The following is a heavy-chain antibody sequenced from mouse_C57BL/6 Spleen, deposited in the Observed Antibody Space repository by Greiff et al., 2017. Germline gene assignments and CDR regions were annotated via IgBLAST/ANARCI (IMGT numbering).Heavy chain of an antibody. CDR3: TALTTRFDY. D-gene: IGHD2-12*01. J-gene: IGHJ2*01. CDR1: GFTFSNYW. V-gene: IGHV6-3*01. CDR2: IRLKSDNYAT. Sequence: EVMLVESGGGLVQPGGSMKLSCVASGFTFSNYWMNWVRQSPEKGLEWVTQIRLKSDNYATHYAESVKGRFTISRDDSKSSVYLQMNNLRAEDTGIYYCTALTTRFDYWGQGTTLTVSS.